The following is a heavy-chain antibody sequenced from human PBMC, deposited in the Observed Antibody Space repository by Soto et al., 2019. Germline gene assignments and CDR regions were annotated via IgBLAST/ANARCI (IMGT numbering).Heavy chain of an antibody. D-gene: IGHD6-6*01. Sequence: GALRLSCAASGFTFSSYWMHWVRQAPGKGLVWVSRINSDGSSTSYADSVKGRFTISRDNAKNTLYLQMNSLRAEDTAVYYCASSIAARPGYYYYGMDVWGQGTTVTVSS. CDR3: ASSIAARPGYYYYGMDV. J-gene: IGHJ6*02. V-gene: IGHV3-74*01. CDR1: GFTFSSYW. CDR2: INSDGSST.